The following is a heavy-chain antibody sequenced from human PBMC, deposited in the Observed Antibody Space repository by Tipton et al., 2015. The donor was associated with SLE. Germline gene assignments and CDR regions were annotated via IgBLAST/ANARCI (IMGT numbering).Heavy chain of an antibody. Sequence: LRLSCTVSGGSISSHYWSWIRQPPGKGLEWIGYIYYSGSTNYNPSLKSQVTISVDTSKNQFSLKLSSVTAADPAVYYCARVLGDPDSYFVLWGRGPLV. CDR3: ARVLGDPDSYFVL. D-gene: IGHD3-10*01. J-gene: IGHJ2*01. V-gene: IGHV4-59*11. CDR1: GGSISSHY. CDR2: IYYSGST.